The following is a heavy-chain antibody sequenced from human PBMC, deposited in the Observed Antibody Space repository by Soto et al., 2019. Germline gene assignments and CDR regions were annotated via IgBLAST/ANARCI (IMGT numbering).Heavy chain of an antibody. CDR2: IFYSGTT. CDR1: GGSISSSSFY. J-gene: IGHJ3*02. D-gene: IGHD2-21*01. Sequence: SETLSLTCTVSGGSISSSSFYWDWIRQPPGKALEWIGSIFYSGTTYYSPSLKSRVTISVDTSENQFSLRLSSVAAADTAVYYCARRYPVYGGCGQDGFHIWGQGTMVTVSS. V-gene: IGHV4-39*01. CDR3: ARRYPVYGGCGQDGFHI.